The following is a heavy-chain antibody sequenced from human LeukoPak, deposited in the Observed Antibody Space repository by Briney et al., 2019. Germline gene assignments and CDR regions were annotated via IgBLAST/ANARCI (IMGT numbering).Heavy chain of an antibody. Sequence: SETLSLTCTVSGGSISSSSYYWGWLRQPPGKGLEWIGSIYYSGSTYYNPSLKSRVTISVDTSKNQFSLKLSSVTAADTAVYYCARHGPYYDFWSGYYANWFDPWGQGTLVTVSS. CDR2: IYYSGST. V-gene: IGHV4-39*01. CDR1: GGSISSSSYY. CDR3: ARHGPYYDFWSGYYANWFDP. D-gene: IGHD3-3*01. J-gene: IGHJ5*02.